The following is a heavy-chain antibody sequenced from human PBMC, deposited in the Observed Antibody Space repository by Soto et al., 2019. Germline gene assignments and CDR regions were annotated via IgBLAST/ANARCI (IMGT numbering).Heavy chain of an antibody. Sequence: QVQLVQSGAEVKKPGSSVKVSCKASGGTFSSYAISWVRQAPGQGLEWMGGIIPIFGTANYAQKFQGRVTITADESTSTAYMKLSSLRSEDTAVYYCARDRYYYDSSGSSTTFDYWGQGTLVTVSS. CDR2: IIPIFGTA. D-gene: IGHD3-22*01. CDR3: ARDRYYYDSSGSSTTFDY. CDR1: GGTFSSYA. V-gene: IGHV1-69*01. J-gene: IGHJ4*02.